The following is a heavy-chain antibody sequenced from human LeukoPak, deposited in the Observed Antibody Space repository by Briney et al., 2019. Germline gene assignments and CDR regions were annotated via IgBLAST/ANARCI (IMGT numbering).Heavy chain of an antibody. CDR2: INHSGST. D-gene: IGHD6-19*01. CDR1: GGSFNGYY. V-gene: IGHV4-34*01. Sequence: SETLSLTCAVFGGSFNGYYWTWIRQPPGKGLEWIGEINHSGSTNYNPSLKSRVTISLDTSKNQFSLNLNSVTAADTAMYYCARLTVAGLKNDFDYWGQGTLVTVSS. J-gene: IGHJ4*02. CDR3: ARLTVAGLKNDFDY.